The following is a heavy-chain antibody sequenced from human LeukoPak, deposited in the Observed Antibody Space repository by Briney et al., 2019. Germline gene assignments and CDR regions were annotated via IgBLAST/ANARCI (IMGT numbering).Heavy chain of an antibody. CDR1: GGSVSSNSVT. CDR2: TYYRSTWYN. Sequence: SQTLSLTCAISGGSVSSNSVTWNWIRQSPSRGLEWLGRTYYRSTWYNDYAVSVRGRITVNPDTSKNQFSLHLNSVTPEDTAVYYCARRLTQYDCFDPWGQGILVTVSS. J-gene: IGHJ5*02. CDR3: ARRLTQYDCFDP. D-gene: IGHD2-2*01. V-gene: IGHV6-1*01.